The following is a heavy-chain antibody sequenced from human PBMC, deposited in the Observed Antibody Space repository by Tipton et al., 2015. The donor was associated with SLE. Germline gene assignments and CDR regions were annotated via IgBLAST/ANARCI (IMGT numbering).Heavy chain of an antibody. V-gene: IGHV4-31*03. CDR1: GGSISSGGYY. D-gene: IGHD4-17*01. Sequence: TLSLTCTVSGGSISSGGYYWSWIRQHPGKGLEWIGDIYYSGSTYYNPSLKSRVTISVDTSKNQFSLKLSSVTAADTAVYYCARDGDGDYLVGFDLWGRGTPVTVSS. CDR2: IYYSGST. CDR3: ARDGDGDYLVGFDL. J-gene: IGHJ2*01.